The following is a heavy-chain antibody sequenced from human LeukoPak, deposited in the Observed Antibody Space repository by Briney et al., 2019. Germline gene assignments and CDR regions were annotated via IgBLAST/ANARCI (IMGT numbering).Heavy chain of an antibody. CDR3: ARSLNTYYDFLLWFDP. CDR2: INPNSGGT. CDR1: GYTFTGYY. Sequence: ASVKVSCKASGYTFTGYYMHWVRQAPGQGLEWMGWINPNSGGTNYAQKFQGRVTMTRDTSISTAYMELSRLRSDGTAVYYCARSLNTYYDFLLWFDPWGQGTLVTVSS. D-gene: IGHD3-3*01. J-gene: IGHJ5*02. V-gene: IGHV1-2*02.